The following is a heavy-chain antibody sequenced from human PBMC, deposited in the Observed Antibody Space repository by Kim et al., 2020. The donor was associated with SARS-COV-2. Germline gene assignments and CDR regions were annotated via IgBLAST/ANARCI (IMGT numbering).Heavy chain of an antibody. CDR1: GFTFSSYA. D-gene: IGHD3-3*01. CDR3: ARVTYYDFWSGTGSSLDV. Sequence: GGSLRLSCAASGFTFSSYAMHWVRQAPGKGLEYVSAISSNGGSTYYANSVKGRFTISRDNSKNTLYLQMGSLRAEDMAVYYCARVTYYDFWSGTGSSLDVWGKGTTVTVSS. CDR2: ISSNGGST. V-gene: IGHV3-64*01. J-gene: IGHJ6*04.